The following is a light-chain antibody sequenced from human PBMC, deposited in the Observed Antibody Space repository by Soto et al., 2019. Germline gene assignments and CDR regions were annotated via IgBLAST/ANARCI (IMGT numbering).Light chain of an antibody. J-gene: IGKJ5*01. V-gene: IGKV3-15*01. Sequence: IVMTQSPATLSVSPGEGVTLSCRASQSISSSLAWYQQIPGQAPRLLIYGASTRATGVPARFSGSGSGTEFTLTISSLRSEDFAVYFCQQYNNWPPITFGQGTRLEIK. CDR3: QQYNNWPPIT. CDR1: QSISSS. CDR2: GAS.